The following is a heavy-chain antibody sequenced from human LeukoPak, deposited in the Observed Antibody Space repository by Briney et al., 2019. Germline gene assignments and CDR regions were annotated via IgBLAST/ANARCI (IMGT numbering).Heavy chain of an antibody. J-gene: IGHJ4*02. CDR1: GGTFSSYA. CDR3: TRLRVSSGSYSPGYYFDY. V-gene: IGHV1-69*04. D-gene: IGHD1-26*01. Sequence: ASVKVSCKASGGTFSSYAISWVRQAPGQGLEWMGRIIPILGIANYAQKFQGRVTITADKSTSTAYMELSSLRSEDTAVYYCTRLRVSSGSYSPGYYFDYWGQGTLVTVSS. CDR2: IIPILGIA.